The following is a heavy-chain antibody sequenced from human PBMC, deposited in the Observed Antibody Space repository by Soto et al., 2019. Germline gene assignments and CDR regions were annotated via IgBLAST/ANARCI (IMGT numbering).Heavy chain of an antibody. J-gene: IGHJ4*02. D-gene: IGHD4-17*01. CDR2: IYYTGST. Sequence: KPSETLSLTCSVSGSSISSYYWSWIRQPPGKGLEWIGNIYYTGSTNYNPSLKSRVIISVDSSKNQFSLRLNSVTAADTAVYYCTRVGGYYGDYPNFDYWGQGALVTVSS. V-gene: IGHV4-59*01. CDR3: TRVGGYYGDYPNFDY. CDR1: GSSISSYY.